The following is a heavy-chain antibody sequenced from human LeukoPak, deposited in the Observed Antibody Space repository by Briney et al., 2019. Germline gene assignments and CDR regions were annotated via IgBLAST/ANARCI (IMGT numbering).Heavy chain of an antibody. CDR2: ISSSSSTI. Sequence: GGSLRLSCAASGFTFSSYSMNWVRQAPGKGLEWVSYISSSSSTIYYADSVKGRFTISRDNAKNSLYLQMNSLRDEDTAVYYRARGPHIVVVVAATIPYDYWGQGTLVTVSS. CDR3: ARGPHIVVVVAATIPYDY. V-gene: IGHV3-48*02. CDR1: GFTFSSYS. D-gene: IGHD2-15*01. J-gene: IGHJ4*02.